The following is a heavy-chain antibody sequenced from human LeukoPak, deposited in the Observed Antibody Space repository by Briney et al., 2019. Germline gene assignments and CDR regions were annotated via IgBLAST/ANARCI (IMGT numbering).Heavy chain of an antibody. V-gene: IGHV1-2*02. CDR1: GYTFTGYY. D-gene: IGHD2-2*01. Sequence: GASVKVSCKASGYTFTGYYMHWVRQAPGQGLEWMGWINPNSGGTNYAQKFQGRVTMTRDTSISTAYMELSRLRSDDTAVYYCARRDIVVVPAAPGDYYMDVWGKGTTVTVSS. CDR2: INPNSGGT. J-gene: IGHJ6*03. CDR3: ARRDIVVVPAAPGDYYMDV.